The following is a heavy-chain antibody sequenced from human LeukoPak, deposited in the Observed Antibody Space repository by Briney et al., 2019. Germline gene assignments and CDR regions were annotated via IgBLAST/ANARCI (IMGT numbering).Heavy chain of an antibody. V-gene: IGHV3-48*03. D-gene: IGHD2-8*01. CDR2: ISSSGSTM. CDR1: GFTFSSYE. CDR3: VVLRGNSTRDFDL. Sequence: TGGSLRLSCAASGFTFSSYEMIWVRQAPGKGLEWSSYISSSGSTMYYGESVKGRFTISRDNVWTSVSLQMSSLRAEDTAIYYCVVLRGNSTRDFDLWGRGTLVTVSS. J-gene: IGHJ2*01.